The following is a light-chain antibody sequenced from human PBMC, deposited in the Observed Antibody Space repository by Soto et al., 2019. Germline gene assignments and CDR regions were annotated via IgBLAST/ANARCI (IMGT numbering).Light chain of an antibody. V-gene: IGKV3D-20*02. Sequence: DIVLTHSPVTLSLSPCERASLSFSASQSVSSSYLAWYQQKPGQAPRLLIYGASSRASGIPDRFSGSGSGTDFTLTISSLEPEDFAVYYCQQRSIWPITFGQGTRLEIK. J-gene: IGKJ5*01. CDR2: GAS. CDR1: QSVSSSY. CDR3: QQRSIWPIT.